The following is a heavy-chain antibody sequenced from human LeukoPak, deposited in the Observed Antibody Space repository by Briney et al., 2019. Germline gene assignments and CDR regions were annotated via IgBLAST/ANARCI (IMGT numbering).Heavy chain of an antibody. J-gene: IGHJ3*02. D-gene: IGHD3-3*01. CDR1: GGSISSYY. CDR3: ARDSVSISRALDI. CDR2: IYYSGST. V-gene: IGHV4-59*01. Sequence: SETLSLTCTVSGGSISSYYWSWIRQPPGKGLEWIGYIYYSGSTNYNPSLKSRVTISVDTSKNQFSLKLSSVTAADTAVYYCARDSVSISRALDIWGQGTMVTVSS.